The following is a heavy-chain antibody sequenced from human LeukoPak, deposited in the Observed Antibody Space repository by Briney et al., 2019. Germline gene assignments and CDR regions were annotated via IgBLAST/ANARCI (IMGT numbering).Heavy chain of an antibody. J-gene: IGHJ4*02. CDR2: VFYSGST. Sequence: SETLSLTCNVSGGSISSYYWSWIRKPPGMDLNWIGYVFYSGSTNYNPSLKSRVTISVDTSKNQFSLKLSSVTAADTAVYYCARRMGSSWTFDYWGQGTLVTVSS. CDR1: GGSISSYY. D-gene: IGHD6-13*01. V-gene: IGHV4-59*01. CDR3: ARRMGSSWTFDY.